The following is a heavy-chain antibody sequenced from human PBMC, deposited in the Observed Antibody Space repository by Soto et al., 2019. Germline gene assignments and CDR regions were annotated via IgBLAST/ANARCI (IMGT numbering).Heavy chain of an antibody. CDR3: ARHTEPHFDY. D-gene: IGHD2-8*02. J-gene: IGHJ4*02. CDR1: GGSFSGYY. V-gene: IGHV4-34*01. Sequence: SETLSLTCAVYGGSFSGYYWSWIRQPPGKGLEWIGEIHHRGSTNYNPSLKSRLTISVDTSKNQFSLKMSSVTAADTAVYYCARHTEPHFDYWGQGILVTAPQ. CDR2: IHHRGST.